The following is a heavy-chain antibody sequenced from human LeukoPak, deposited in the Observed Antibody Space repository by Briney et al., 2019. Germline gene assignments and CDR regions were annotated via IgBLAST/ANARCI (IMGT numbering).Heavy chain of an antibody. CDR1: GYPISSGYY. D-gene: IGHD6-13*01. CDR3: ARGGQQPDY. J-gene: IGHJ4*02. Sequence: SETLSLTCAVSGYPISSGYYWGWIRQPPGKGLEWIGSIYHSGSTYYNPSLNSRVTISVDTSKNQFSLKLSSVTAAGTAVYYCARGGQQPDYWGQGTLVTVSS. CDR2: IYHSGST. V-gene: IGHV4-38-2*01.